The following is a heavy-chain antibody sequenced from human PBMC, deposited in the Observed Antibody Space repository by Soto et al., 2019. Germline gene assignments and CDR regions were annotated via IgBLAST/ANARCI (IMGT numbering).Heavy chain of an antibody. CDR1: GLTLSRYW. V-gene: IGHV3-7*03. CDR3: ARDVSSEYASILDV. D-gene: IGHD3-3*01. Sequence: EGQLVESGGGLVQAGGSLRLTCEGFGLTLSRYWMTWVRQAPGKGLEWVASIKEDGSVKNYADSVKGRFTVSRDNDKRAMFLQMASVRAAGTAVYFCARDVSSEYASILDVWGRGARVTVSS. J-gene: IGHJ4*02. CDR2: IKEDGSVK.